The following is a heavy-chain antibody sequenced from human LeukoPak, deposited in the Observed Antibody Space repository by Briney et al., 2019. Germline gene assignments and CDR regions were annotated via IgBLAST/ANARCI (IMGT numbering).Heavy chain of an antibody. J-gene: IGHJ4*02. CDR3: ARGRTDYGDYGDFDY. CDR2: INHSGST. D-gene: IGHD4-17*01. Sequence: SETLSLTCAVSGGSISSSNWWSWVRQPPGKGLEWIGEINHSGSTNYNPSLKSRVTISVDTSKNQFSLKLSSVTAADTAVYYCARGRTDYGDYGDFDYWGQGTLVTVSS. CDR1: GGSISSSNW. V-gene: IGHV4-4*02.